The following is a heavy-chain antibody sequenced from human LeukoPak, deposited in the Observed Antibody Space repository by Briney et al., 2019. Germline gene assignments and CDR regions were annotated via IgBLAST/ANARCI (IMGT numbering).Heavy chain of an antibody. CDR1: GFTFSSYG. J-gene: IGHJ4*02. D-gene: IGHD5-12*01. CDR3: AKVTRPLDIVATIPVS. Sequence: GGSLRLSCAASGFTFSSYGMHWVRQAPGKGLEWVAVISYDGSNKYYADSVKGRFTISRDNSKNTLYLQMNSLRAEDTAVYYCAKVTRPLDIVATIPVSWGQGTLVTVSS. CDR2: ISYDGSNK. V-gene: IGHV3-30*18.